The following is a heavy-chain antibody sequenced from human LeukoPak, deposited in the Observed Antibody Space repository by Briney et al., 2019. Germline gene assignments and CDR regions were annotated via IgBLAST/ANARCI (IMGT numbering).Heavy chain of an antibody. CDR1: GYTFTGYY. Sequence: GASVKVSCKASGYTFTGYYMHWVRQAPGQGLEWMGRINPNSGGTNYAQKFQGRVTITTDESTSTAYMELSSLRSEDTAVYYCARGPVDIVATIATDWGQGTLVTVSS. J-gene: IGHJ4*02. V-gene: IGHV1-2*06. CDR2: INPNSGGT. CDR3: ARGPVDIVATIATD. D-gene: IGHD5-12*01.